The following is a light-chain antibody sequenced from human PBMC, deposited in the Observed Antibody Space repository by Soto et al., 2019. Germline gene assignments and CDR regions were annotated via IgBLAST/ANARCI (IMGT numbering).Light chain of an antibody. CDR1: RSNIGSNY. J-gene: IGLJ7*01. CDR2: RND. V-gene: IGLV1-47*01. CDR3: VAWDDSLSGGV. Sequence: QSALTQPPTASGTPGQTVTISCSGSRSNIGSNYVYWYQQVPGTAPKLLIYRNDQRPSGVPDRFSGSKSGTSASLAISGLRSEDETDYYCVAWDDSLSGGVFGGGTQLTVL.